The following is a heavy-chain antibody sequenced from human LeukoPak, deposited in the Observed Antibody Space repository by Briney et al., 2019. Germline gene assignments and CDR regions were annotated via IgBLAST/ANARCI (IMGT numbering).Heavy chain of an antibody. CDR3: ARDGPRGYSCGYSPGGNGDLDY. CDR1: GYTFTSYG. V-gene: IGHV1-18*01. D-gene: IGHD5-18*01. J-gene: IGHJ4*02. CDR2: ISAYNGNT. Sequence: ASVKVSCKASGYTFTSYGISWVRQAPGQGLELMGWISAYNGNTNYAQKLQGRVTMTTDTSTSTAYMELRSLRSDDTAVYYCARDGPRGYSCGYSPGGNGDLDYWGQGTLVTVSS.